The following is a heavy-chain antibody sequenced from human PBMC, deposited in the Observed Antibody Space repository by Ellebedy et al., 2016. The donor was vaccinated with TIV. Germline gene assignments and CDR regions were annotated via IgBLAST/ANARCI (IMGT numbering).Heavy chain of an antibody. V-gene: IGHV4-34*01. Sequence: SETLSLTXAVYGGSFSGYYWGWIRQPPGKGLEWIGSIYYSGSTYYNPSLKSRVTISVDTSKNQFSLKLSSVTAADTAVYYCASLNSGYYFDYWGQGTLVTVSS. D-gene: IGHD3-22*01. CDR1: GGSFSGYY. CDR3: ASLNSGYYFDY. CDR2: IYYSGST. J-gene: IGHJ4*02.